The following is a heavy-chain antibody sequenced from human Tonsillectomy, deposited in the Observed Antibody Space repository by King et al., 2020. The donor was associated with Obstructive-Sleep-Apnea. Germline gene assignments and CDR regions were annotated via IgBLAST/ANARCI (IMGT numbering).Heavy chain of an antibody. CDR1: GFTFRTSW. D-gene: IGHD1-26*01. J-gene: IGHJ4*02. CDR2: INSDGSST. CDR3: ARDRGGAGPTTTDY. V-gene: IGHV3-74*01. Sequence: QLVQSGGGLVQPGGSLRRSCAASGFTFRTSWMHCVRQAPGKGLVWVSRINSDGSSTIYADFVKGRFTISRDNAKNTLYLQMNSLRAEDTAVYYCARDRGGAGPTTTDYWGQGTLVTVSS.